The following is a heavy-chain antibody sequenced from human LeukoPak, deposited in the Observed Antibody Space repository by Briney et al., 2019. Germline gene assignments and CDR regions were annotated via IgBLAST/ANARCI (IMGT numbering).Heavy chain of an antibody. V-gene: IGHV1-2*02. D-gene: IGHD5-12*01. CDR3: ARAYSGYDFVDY. Sequence: ASVKVSCKASGYTFTGYYMHWVRQAPGQGLEWMGWINPNSGGTNYAQKFQGRVTMTRDTSISTAYMELSRLRSDDTAVSYCARAYSGYDFVDYWGQGTLVTVSS. CDR1: GYTFTGYY. CDR2: INPNSGGT. J-gene: IGHJ4*02.